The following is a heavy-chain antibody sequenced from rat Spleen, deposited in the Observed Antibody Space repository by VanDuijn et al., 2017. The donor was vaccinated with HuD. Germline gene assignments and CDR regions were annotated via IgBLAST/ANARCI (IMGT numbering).Heavy chain of an antibody. D-gene: IGHD1-2*01. CDR1: GFTFSDYN. CDR2: ITTAGGRT. V-gene: IGHV5-7*01. J-gene: IGHJ4*01. Sequence: EVQLVESGGGLVQPGRSLKLSCAASGFTFSDYNMTWVRQAPRKGLEWVATITTAGGRTYYRDSVRGRFTISRDTAQNTLYLQMNSLRSEDTATYYCTSSYSSSYVMDAWGQGASVTVSS. CDR3: TSSYSSSYVMDA.